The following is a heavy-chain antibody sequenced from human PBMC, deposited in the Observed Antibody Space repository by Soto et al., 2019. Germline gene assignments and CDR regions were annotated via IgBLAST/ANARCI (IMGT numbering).Heavy chain of an antibody. CDR1: GFTFSSYG. CDR3: AKDNCVRPSCYRLYNCFDP. J-gene: IGHJ5*02. V-gene: IGHV3-30*18. CDR2: IAYDGSNK. D-gene: IGHD2-2*01. Sequence: QVQLVESGGGVVQPGRSLRLSCVASGFTFSSYGMHWVRQAPGKWLEWVAVIAYDGSNKDYADSVKGRFTISRDNSKNTLFLQMNSLRAEDTAVYYCAKDNCVRPSCYRLYNCFDPWGQGTLVTVSS.